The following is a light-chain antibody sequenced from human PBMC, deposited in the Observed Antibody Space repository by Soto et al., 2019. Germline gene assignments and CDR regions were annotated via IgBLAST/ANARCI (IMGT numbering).Light chain of an antibody. V-gene: IGLV2-14*01. CDR1: FSDVGGYDY. Sequence: QSALTQPASVSGSTGQSIAISCTGTFSDVGGYDYVSWYQQHPDKAPKLMIYEVTKRPSGVSNRFSGSKSGNTASLTISGLQPEDEADYYCSSHTSGSTPVFGSGTQVTVL. CDR3: SSHTSGSTPV. CDR2: EVT. J-gene: IGLJ1*01.